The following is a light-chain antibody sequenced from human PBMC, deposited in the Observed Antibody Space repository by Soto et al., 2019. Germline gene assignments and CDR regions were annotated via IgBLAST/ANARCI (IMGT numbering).Light chain of an antibody. Sequence: EIVLTQSPATLTVSPGERATLSCRASQSVSSYLAWLQQKPGQAPRLLIYDASNRATGIPARFSGSGSGTDFTLTISSLDPEDFAVYYCQQRSKWPLTFGGGTKVEI. CDR2: DAS. J-gene: IGKJ4*01. V-gene: IGKV3-11*01. CDR1: QSVSSY. CDR3: QQRSKWPLT.